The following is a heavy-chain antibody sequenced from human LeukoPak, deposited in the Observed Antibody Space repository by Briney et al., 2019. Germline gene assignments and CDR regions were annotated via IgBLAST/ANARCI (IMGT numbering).Heavy chain of an antibody. J-gene: IGHJ4*01. Sequence: PGGSLRLSCAASGFTFSNSAMRWVRQAPGKGLEWVSTLSGSGITTYYADSVKGRFTISRDNSKNTLYPQMNSLRAEDTAVYYCAKGIYSSGWSYFDYWGHGTLVTVSS. CDR2: LSGSGITT. CDR3: AKGIYSSGWSYFDY. V-gene: IGHV3-23*01. CDR1: GFTFSNSA. D-gene: IGHD6-19*01.